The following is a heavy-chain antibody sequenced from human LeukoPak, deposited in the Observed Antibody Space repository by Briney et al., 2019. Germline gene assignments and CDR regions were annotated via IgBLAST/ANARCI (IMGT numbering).Heavy chain of an antibody. D-gene: IGHD3/OR15-3a*01. CDR3: ARLDLVPSDAFDI. Sequence: SETLSLTCTVSGGSISSSSYYWGWIRQPPGKGLEWIGSIYYSGSTYYNPSLKSRVTISVDTSKNQFSLKLSSVTAADTAVYYCARLDLVPSDAFDIWGQGTMVTVSS. V-gene: IGHV4-39*07. CDR2: IYYSGST. J-gene: IGHJ3*02. CDR1: GGSISSSSYY.